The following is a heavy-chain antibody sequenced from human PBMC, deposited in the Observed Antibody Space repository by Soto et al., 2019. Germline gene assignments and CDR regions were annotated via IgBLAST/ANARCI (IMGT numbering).Heavy chain of an antibody. J-gene: IGHJ5*02. CDR2: INHSGST. CDR3: ARGRGYCSGGSCWGWFDP. V-gene: IGHV4-34*01. CDR1: GXSFSGYY. Sequence: LSLTFAVYGXSFSGYYWSWIRQPPGKGLEWIGEINHSGSTNYNPSLKSRVTISVDTSKNQFSLKLSSVTAADTAVYYCARGRGYCSGGSCWGWFDPWGQGTLVTVSS. D-gene: IGHD2-15*01.